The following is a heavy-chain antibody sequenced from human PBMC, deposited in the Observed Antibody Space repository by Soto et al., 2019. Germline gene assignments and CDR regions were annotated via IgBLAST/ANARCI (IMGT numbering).Heavy chain of an antibody. CDR3: ARDGVDVSRTTGRHGALDI. J-gene: IGHJ3*02. CDR1: GGSFSTYG. Sequence: QVQLVQSGAEVKKPGSSVKVSCKASGGSFSTYGISWVRQAPGQGLEWMGGFIPVFTTAKYAQKFQGRVSITADESTDTAYMELSSLRSEDTAVYFCARDGVDVSRTTGRHGALDIWGQGTVVTVSS. V-gene: IGHV1-69*01. CDR2: FIPVFTTA. D-gene: IGHD4-17*01.